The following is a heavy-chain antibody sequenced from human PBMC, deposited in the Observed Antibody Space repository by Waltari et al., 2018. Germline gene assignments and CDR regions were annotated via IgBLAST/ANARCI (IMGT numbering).Heavy chain of an antibody. CDR1: GFTFGDYA. J-gene: IGHJ4*02. V-gene: IGHV3-49*03. Sequence: EVQLVESGGGLVQPGRSLRLSCTASGFTFGDYAMSWFRQAPGKGLEWVGFIRSKAYGGTTEYAASVKGRFTISRDDSKSIAYLQMNSLKTEDTAVYYCARDVTRTIVGATGVSYWGQGTLVTISS. D-gene: IGHD1-26*01. CDR3: ARDVTRTIVGATGVSY. CDR2: IRSKAYGGTT.